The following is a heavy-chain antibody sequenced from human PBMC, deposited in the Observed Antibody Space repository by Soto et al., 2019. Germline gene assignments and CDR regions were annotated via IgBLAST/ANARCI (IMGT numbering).Heavy chain of an antibody. CDR2: IYYSGST. CDR3: ARDAGGRGSSVTTYSKDYYYYYMDV. Sequence: SETLSLTCTVSGGSISSGGYYWSWIRQHPGKGLEWIGYIYYSGSTYYNPSLKSRVTISVDTSKNQFSLKRSSVTAADTAVYYWARDAGGRGSSVTTYSKDYYYYYMDVWGKGTTVTVSS. J-gene: IGHJ6*03. V-gene: IGHV4-31*03. CDR1: GGSISSGGYY. D-gene: IGHD4-17*01.